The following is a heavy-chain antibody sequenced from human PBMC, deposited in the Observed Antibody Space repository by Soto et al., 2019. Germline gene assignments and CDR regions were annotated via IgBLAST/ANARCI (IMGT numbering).Heavy chain of an antibody. CDR2: ISYDGSNK. CDR1: GFIFSNYA. J-gene: IGHJ6*02. CDR3: AKDRGPGIVVVPGHITELETMGYYDYGTHA. Sequence: GGYLRLCCAASGFIFSNYAMHWVRQAPGRGLEWVAVISYDGSNKYYADAMKGRFTISRDNPKNTLYLQMNRLRAEDTAVYYCAKDRGPGIVVVPGHITELETMGYYDYGTHARGQGTIVTVSS. D-gene: IGHD2-2*01. V-gene: IGHV3-30*18.